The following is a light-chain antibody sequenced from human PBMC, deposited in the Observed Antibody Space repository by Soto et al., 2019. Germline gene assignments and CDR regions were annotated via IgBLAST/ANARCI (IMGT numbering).Light chain of an antibody. CDR2: GAS. V-gene: IGKV3-20*01. CDR3: QRYGSSPLIT. CDR1: QSVSSSY. J-gene: IGKJ1*01. Sequence: IVLTQSPGTLSLSPGERATLSCRASQSVSSSYLAWYQQKPGQAPRLLIYGASSRATGIPDRFSGSGSGTDFTLTISRLETADFAVYFCQRYGSSPLITFGQGTKVDIK.